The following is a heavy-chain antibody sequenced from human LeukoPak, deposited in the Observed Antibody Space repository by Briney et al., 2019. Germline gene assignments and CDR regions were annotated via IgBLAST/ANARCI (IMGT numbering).Heavy chain of an antibody. D-gene: IGHD3-22*01. CDR2: ISGSGGST. J-gene: IGHJ4*02. CDR3: AKDGGAAYYYDSSGYYLFDY. CDR1: GFTFNTYA. V-gene: IGHV3-23*01. Sequence: GGSLRLSCAASGFTFNTYAMSWVRQAPGKGLEWVSAISGSGGSTYYADSVKGRFTISRDNSKNTLYLQMNSLRAEDTAVYYCAKDGGAAYYYDSSGYYLFDYWGQGTLVTVSS.